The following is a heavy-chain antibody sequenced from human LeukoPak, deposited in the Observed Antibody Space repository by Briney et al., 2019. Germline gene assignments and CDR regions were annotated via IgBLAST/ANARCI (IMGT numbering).Heavy chain of an antibody. CDR3: TRDLSYGLSYDY. D-gene: IGHD5-18*01. Sequence: GGSLRLSCTASGFTFGDYAMSWVRQVPGKGLEWVGFIRSKAYGGTTEYAASVKGRFTISRDGSKSIGYLQMNSLKTEDTALYHCTRDLSYGLSYDYWGQGTLVTVSS. V-gene: IGHV3-49*04. CDR1: GFTFGDYA. J-gene: IGHJ4*02. CDR2: IRSKAYGGTT.